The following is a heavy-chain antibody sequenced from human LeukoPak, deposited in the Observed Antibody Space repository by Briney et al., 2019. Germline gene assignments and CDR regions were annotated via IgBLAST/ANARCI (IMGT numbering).Heavy chain of an antibody. D-gene: IGHD3-16*01. J-gene: IGHJ4*02. CDR2: IRSSGST. V-gene: IGHV4-61*01. CDR3: ARDVTPATL. Sequence: SETLSLTCVVSGYSISSGYYWSWIRQPPGKGLEWIGYIRSSGSTNYNPSLKSRVTISMDTSKNQFSLQLSSVTAADTAVYYCARDVTPATLWGQGTLVTVSS. CDR1: GYSISSGYY.